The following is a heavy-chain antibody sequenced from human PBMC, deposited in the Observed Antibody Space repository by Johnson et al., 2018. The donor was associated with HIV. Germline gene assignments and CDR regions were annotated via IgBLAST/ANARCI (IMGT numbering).Heavy chain of an antibody. Sequence: VQLVESGGGVVQPGRSLRLSCAASGFTFSSYAMHWVRQAPGKGLEWVSVIYSGGSTYYADSVKGRFTISRDNSKNTLYLQMNSLRAEDTAVYYCARGLGDSSGYTDAFDIWGQGTMVTVSS. J-gene: IGHJ3*02. CDR1: GFTFSSYA. CDR3: ARGLGDSSGYTDAFDI. V-gene: IGHV3-NL1*01. D-gene: IGHD3-22*01. CDR2: IYSGGST.